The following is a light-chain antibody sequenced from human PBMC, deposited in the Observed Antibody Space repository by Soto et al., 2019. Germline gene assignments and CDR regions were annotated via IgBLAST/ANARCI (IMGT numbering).Light chain of an antibody. CDR1: QSVSGSY. CDR2: ATS. Sequence: DIVMTQSPATLSVSPGERATLSCMSIQSVSGSYLAWYQQKPGQSPRLLIYATSTRAAGIPDRFSGSGSGTDFTLTISRLEPDDVAVYYCQQYDTSPPMYTFGQGTKVDI. V-gene: IGKV3-20*01. CDR3: QQYDTSPPMYT. J-gene: IGKJ2*01.